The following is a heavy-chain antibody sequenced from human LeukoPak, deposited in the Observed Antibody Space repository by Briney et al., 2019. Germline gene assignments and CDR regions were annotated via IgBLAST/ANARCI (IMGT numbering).Heavy chain of an antibody. CDR1: GFNFSSHS. CDR3: AKVGTGNQYGSGDFDL. V-gene: IGHV3-21*01. CDR2: ISSSSTYT. Sequence: PGGSLGLSCAASGFNFSSHSNNWVRQAPGEGLEGVSAISSSSTYTKYADSVKGRFTISRDNAKTSVYLQMDSLRAEDTAVYYCAKVGTGNQYGSGDFDLWGQGILVTVSS. J-gene: IGHJ4*02. D-gene: IGHD3-10*01.